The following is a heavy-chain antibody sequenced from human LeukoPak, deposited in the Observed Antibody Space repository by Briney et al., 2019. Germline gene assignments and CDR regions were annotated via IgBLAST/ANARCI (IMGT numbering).Heavy chain of an antibody. CDR2: ISGSGGST. V-gene: IGHV3-23*01. Sequence: PGGSLRLSCAASGFTFSSYAMSWVRQAPGKGLEWVSAISGSGGSTYYADSVKGRFTISRDNSKNTLYLQMNSLRAEDTAVYCCAKESRITIFGVVIRDYYYYMDVWGKGTTVTVSS. CDR3: AKESRITIFGVVIRDYYYYMDV. D-gene: IGHD3-3*01. CDR1: GFTFSSYA. J-gene: IGHJ6*03.